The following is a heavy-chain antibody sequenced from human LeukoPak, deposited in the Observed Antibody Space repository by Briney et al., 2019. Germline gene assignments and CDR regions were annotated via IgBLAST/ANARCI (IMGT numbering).Heavy chain of an antibody. Sequence: GGSLRLSCAASGFAFADYSLHWVRQAPGKGLEWVALMSFDGNFENFADSVKGRFTISRDTARNTLYLHMGSLGVEDSAVYYCARVGETGTVTMELDLWGQGALVTISS. D-gene: IGHD1-7*01. J-gene: IGHJ1*01. V-gene: IGHV3-30*04. CDR2: MSFDGNFE. CDR3: ARVGETGTVTMELDL. CDR1: GFAFADYS.